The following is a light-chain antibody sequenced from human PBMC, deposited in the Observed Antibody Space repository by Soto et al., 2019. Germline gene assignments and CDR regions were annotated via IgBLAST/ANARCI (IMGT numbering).Light chain of an antibody. Sequence: QSALTQPASVSGSPGQSITISCTGTSSDVGGYNYVSWYQQHPGKAPKLMIYEVTNRPSGVSYRFSGSKSGSTASLTISGLQAEDEADYYCSSYPSSRTLDVVFGGGTKVTVL. CDR3: SSYPSSRTLDVV. J-gene: IGLJ2*01. V-gene: IGLV2-14*01. CDR2: EVT. CDR1: SSDVGGYNY.